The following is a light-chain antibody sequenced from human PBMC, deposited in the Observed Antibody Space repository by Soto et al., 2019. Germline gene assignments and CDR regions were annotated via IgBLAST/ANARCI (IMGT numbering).Light chain of an antibody. CDR2: GAS. Sequence: EIVMTQSPATLSVSPGERATLSCRASQSVSSNLAWYQQKPGQAPRLLIYGASTRATDIPARFSGSGSGTEFTLSISSLQPDDFATYFCQQYNSYSTWTFGQGTKVDIK. J-gene: IGKJ1*01. V-gene: IGKV3-15*01. CDR3: QQYNSYSTWT. CDR1: QSVSSN.